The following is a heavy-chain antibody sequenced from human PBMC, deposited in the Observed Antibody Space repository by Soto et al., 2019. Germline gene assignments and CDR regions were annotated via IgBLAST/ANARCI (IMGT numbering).Heavy chain of an antibody. CDR1: GFTFRSYG. CDR3: AKDRTFSDSWPSGPFDY. D-gene: IGHD6-13*01. CDR2: ISYDGHNT. Sequence: QVQLVESGGGVVQPGRSLRLACAASGFTFRSYGIHWVRRAPGKGLEWVAVISYDGHNTFYADSVKGRFTVSRDNSKNTLYLQMNSLTAEDTAVYYCAKDRTFSDSWPSGPFDYWGQGTLVTVSS. J-gene: IGHJ4*02. V-gene: IGHV3-30*18.